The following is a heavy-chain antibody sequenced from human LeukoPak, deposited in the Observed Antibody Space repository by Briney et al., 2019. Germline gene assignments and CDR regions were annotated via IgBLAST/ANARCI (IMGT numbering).Heavy chain of an antibody. CDR2: IYPGDSDT. Sequence: ESLKISCKGSGYRFSSYWIGWVRQMPGKGLEWMGIIYPGDSDTRYSPSFQGQVTISADKSISTAYLQWSSLKASDTAMYYCARHTNYYDSSGASVYYMDVWGKGTTVTISS. D-gene: IGHD3-22*01. CDR1: GYRFSSYW. CDR3: ARHTNYYDSSGASVYYMDV. V-gene: IGHV5-51*01. J-gene: IGHJ6*03.